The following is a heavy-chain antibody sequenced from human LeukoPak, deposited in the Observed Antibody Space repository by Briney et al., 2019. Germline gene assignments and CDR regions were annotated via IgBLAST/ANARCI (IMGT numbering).Heavy chain of an antibody. CDR2: IIPIFGTA. D-gene: IGHD1-1*01. Sequence: SVKVSCKASGYTFTGYYMHWVRQAPGQGLEWMGGIIPIFGTANYAQKFQGRVTITADKSTSTAYMELSSLRSEDTAVYYCARSTYYYYYMDVWGKGTTVTISS. J-gene: IGHJ6*03. CDR3: ARSTYYYYYMDV. CDR1: GYTFTGYY. V-gene: IGHV1-69*06.